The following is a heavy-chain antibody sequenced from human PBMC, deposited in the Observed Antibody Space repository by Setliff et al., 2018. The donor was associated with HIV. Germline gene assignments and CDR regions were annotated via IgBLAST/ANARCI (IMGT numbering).Heavy chain of an antibody. Sequence: SVKVSCKAPGGTFSGYAFSWVRQAPGQGFEWMGGSIPVFGTTQFAQKFQGRLTITADESTSTAYMELSSMKSEDTAVYYCARAPGIITTFDYWGQGTLVTVSS. J-gene: IGHJ4*02. CDR1: GGTFSGYA. V-gene: IGHV1-69*13. CDR2: SIPVFGTT. D-gene: IGHD3-22*01. CDR3: ARAPGIITTFDY.